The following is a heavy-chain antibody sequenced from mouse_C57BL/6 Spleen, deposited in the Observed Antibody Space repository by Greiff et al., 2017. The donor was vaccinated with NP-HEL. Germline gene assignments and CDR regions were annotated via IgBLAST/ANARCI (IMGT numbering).Heavy chain of an antibody. Sequence: VQLQQSGAELVKPGASVKLSCTASGFNIKDYYMHWVKQRTEQGLEWIGRIDPEDGETKYAPKFQGKATITADTSSNTAYLQLSSLTSEDTAVYYCVSITTVVEGYFDVWGTGTTVTVSS. V-gene: IGHV14-2*01. J-gene: IGHJ1*03. CDR1: GFNIKDYY. CDR3: VSITTVVEGYFDV. D-gene: IGHD1-1*01. CDR2: IDPEDGET.